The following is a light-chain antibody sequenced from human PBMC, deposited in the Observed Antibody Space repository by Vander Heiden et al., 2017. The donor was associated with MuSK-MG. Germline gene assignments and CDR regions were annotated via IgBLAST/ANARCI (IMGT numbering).Light chain of an antibody. V-gene: IGKV1-39*01. CDR2: AAS. J-gene: IGKJ3*01. CDR1: QSISSY. Sequence: DIQMTQSPSSLSASVGDRVTITCRASQSISSYLNWYQQKPGKAPKLLIYAASSLQSGVPSRFSGSGSGTDFTLTISCLQPEDFATYYCQQNYSTPFTFGPGTKVDIK. CDR3: QQNYSTPFT.